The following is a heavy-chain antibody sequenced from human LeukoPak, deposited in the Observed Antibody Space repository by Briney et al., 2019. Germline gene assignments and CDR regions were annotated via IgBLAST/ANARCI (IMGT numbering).Heavy chain of an antibody. J-gene: IGHJ4*02. CDR3: ARALSGWYGEDY. CDR1: GFTFSTYT. V-gene: IGHV3-21*01. Sequence: PGGSLRLSCAASGFTFSTYTMNWVRQAPGKGLEWASSISSSSSYIYYADAVKGRFTVSRDNAKNSLYLQMNSLRAEDTAVYYCARALSGWYGEDYWGQGTLVTVSS. D-gene: IGHD6-19*01. CDR2: ISSSSSYI.